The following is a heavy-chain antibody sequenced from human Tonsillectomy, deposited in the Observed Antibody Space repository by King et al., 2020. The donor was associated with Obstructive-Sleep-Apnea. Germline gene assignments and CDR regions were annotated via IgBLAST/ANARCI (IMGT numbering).Heavy chain of an antibody. Sequence: VQLVESGGGLVKPGGSLRLSCAASGFTFSSYSMNWVRQAPGKGLEWVSSISSSSSYIYYADSVKGRFTISRDNAKNSLYLQMNSLRAEDTAVYYCARGSGYDPVRGTLYYWGQGTLVTVSS. CDR2: ISSSSSYI. CDR3: ARGSGYDPVRGTLYY. D-gene: IGHD5-12*01. V-gene: IGHV3-21*01. J-gene: IGHJ4*02. CDR1: GFTFSSYS.